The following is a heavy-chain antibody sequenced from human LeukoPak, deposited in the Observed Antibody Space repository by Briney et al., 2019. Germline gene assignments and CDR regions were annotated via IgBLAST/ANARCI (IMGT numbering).Heavy chain of an antibody. CDR2: IYYSGST. D-gene: IGHD3-9*01. CDR3: ARRGRYYDILTGFVY. CDR1: GGSISSSSYY. V-gene: IGHV4-39*01. J-gene: IGHJ4*02. Sequence: SETLSLTCTVSGGSISSSSYYWGWIRQPPGKGLEWIGSIYYSGSTYYNPSLKSRVTISVDTSKNQFSLKLSSVTAADTAVYYCARRGRYYDILTGFVYWGQGTLVTVSS.